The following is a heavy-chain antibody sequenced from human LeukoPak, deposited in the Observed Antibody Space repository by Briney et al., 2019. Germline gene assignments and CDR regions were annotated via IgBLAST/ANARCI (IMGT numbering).Heavy chain of an antibody. CDR1: GFTFSTYS. Sequence: GGSLRLSCAASGFTFSTYSMNWVRQAPGKGLEWVSSISSGSSYISYTDSVKGRFTVSRDNAKNSLYLQMNSLRAEDTAVYYCASIYGDHAVDFWGQGTLVTVSS. V-gene: IGHV3-21*01. D-gene: IGHD4-17*01. CDR3: ASIYGDHAVDF. CDR2: ISSGSSYI. J-gene: IGHJ4*02.